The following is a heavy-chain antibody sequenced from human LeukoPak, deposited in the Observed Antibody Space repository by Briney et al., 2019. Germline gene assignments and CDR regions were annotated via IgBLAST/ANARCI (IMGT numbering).Heavy chain of an antibody. Sequence: GRSLRRSCAASGFTVSDYYMSWIREAPGKWLEWVAYISTSSISTASADSVRGRFTIPRANAKHTLFLQMDSLRAEDTAVYYFAKGGRIAAAAYWGQGTLVTVSS. D-gene: IGHD6-13*01. CDR3: AKGGRIAAAAY. CDR2: ISTSSIST. J-gene: IGHJ4*02. V-gene: IGHV3-11*05. CDR1: GFTVSDYY.